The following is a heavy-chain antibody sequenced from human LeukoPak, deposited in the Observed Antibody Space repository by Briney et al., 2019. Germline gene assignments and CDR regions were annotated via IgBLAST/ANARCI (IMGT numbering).Heavy chain of an antibody. Sequence: GGSLRLSCAASGFNFSSYELSWVRQAPGKGLGWVSYISSSGSTIYYADSVKGRFTISRDNAKNSLYLQMNSLRAEDTAVYYCARDLYGSGSFDYWGQGTLVTVSS. V-gene: IGHV3-48*03. CDR2: ISSSGSTI. CDR1: GFNFSSYE. D-gene: IGHD3-10*01. CDR3: ARDLYGSGSFDY. J-gene: IGHJ4*02.